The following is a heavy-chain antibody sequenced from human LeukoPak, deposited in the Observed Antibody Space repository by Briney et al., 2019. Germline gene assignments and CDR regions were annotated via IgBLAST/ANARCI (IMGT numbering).Heavy chain of an antibody. CDR2: IRSKAYGGTT. CDR1: GFTFGDYA. D-gene: IGHD2-8*01. CDR3: AKDRCSNGIGCLYYYMDV. J-gene: IGHJ6*03. V-gene: IGHV3-49*04. Sequence: GGSLRLSCTASGFTFGDYAMSWVRQAPGKGLEWVGFIRSKAYGGTTEYAASVKGRFTISRDDSKSIAYLQMNSLRAEDTAVYYCAKDRCSNGIGCLYYYMDVWGKGTTVTISS.